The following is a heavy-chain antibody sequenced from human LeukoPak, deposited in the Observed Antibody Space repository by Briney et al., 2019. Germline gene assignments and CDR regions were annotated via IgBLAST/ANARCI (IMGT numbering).Heavy chain of an antibody. CDR3: ARDSGSYDYGMDV. CDR2: TYYRSKWYT. CDR1: GDSVSSNSVA. V-gene: IGHV6-1*01. D-gene: IGHD1-26*01. J-gene: IGHJ6*02. Sequence: QTLSLTCAIFGDSVSSNSVAWGWIRQSPSRGLEWLVRTYYRSKWYTDYAVSVKSRITINPDTSKNQFSLQLNSVTPEDTAVYYCARDSGSYDYGMDVWGQGTTVTVSS.